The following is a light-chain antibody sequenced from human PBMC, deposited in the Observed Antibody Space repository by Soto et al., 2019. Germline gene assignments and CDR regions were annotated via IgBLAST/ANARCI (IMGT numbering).Light chain of an antibody. J-gene: IGKJ4*01. Sequence: EIVMTQSPATLSVSPGERATLSCRASQSVSSNLAWYQQKPGQAPRLLIYGASTRATGIPDRFRGSGSGTDFTLTISRLEPEDFAVYYCQQYNNWPLTFGGGTKVDI. CDR3: QQYNNWPLT. CDR1: QSVSSN. CDR2: GAS. V-gene: IGKV3-15*01.